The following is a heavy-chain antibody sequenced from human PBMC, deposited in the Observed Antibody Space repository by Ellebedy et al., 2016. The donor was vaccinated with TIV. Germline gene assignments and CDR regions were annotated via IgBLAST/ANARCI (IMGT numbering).Heavy chain of an antibody. CDR3: ARGPNFYCGGDCYSDLDY. CDR2: INHSGGT. J-gene: IGHJ4*02. V-gene: IGHV4-34*01. Sequence: SETLSLXXAVSGGSFSGYYWAWIRQPPGKGLEWLGQINHSGGTNYNPSLKSRVTMSVDTSQNQFSLKLSSVTAADTAVYYCARGPNFYCGGDCYSDLDYWGQGTLVTVSS. CDR1: GGSFSGYY. D-gene: IGHD2-21*02.